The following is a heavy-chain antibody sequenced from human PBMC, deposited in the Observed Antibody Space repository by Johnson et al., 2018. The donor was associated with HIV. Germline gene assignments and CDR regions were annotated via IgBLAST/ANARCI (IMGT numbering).Heavy chain of an antibody. CDR1: TFTFDDDA. Sequence: VQLVESGGGVVQPDRSLRLSCTASTFTFDDDAMHWVRQAPGKGLEWVSGISWNSDIIGYADAVKGRFSISRDNAKNALYLQMNSLRTEDTAMYYCAKTIFGVVSDAFDIWGQGTMVIVSS. CDR2: ISWNSDII. D-gene: IGHD3-3*01. CDR3: AKTIFGVVSDAFDI. V-gene: IGHV3-9*01. J-gene: IGHJ3*02.